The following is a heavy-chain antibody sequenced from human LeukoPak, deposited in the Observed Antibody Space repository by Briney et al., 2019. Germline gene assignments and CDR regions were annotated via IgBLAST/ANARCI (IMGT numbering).Heavy chain of an antibody. CDR3: ARALVRGGKIDY. Sequence: GVSLRLSCAASGFTVGSNYMSWVRQAPGKGLEWVSVIYSGGSTYYADSVEGRFTISRDNSKNTLYLQMNSLRAEDTAVYYCARALVRGGKIDYWGQGTLVTVSS. D-gene: IGHD3-10*01. J-gene: IGHJ4*02. CDR1: GFTVGSNY. V-gene: IGHV3-66*01. CDR2: IYSGGST.